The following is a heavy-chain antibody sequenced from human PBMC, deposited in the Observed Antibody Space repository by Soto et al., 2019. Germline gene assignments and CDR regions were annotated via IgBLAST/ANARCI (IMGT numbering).Heavy chain of an antibody. J-gene: IGHJ5*02. CDR2: IYPSDSQT. Sequence: PGESLKISCKGSGYSFSNYWIAWVRQMPGKGLEYMGIIYPSDSQTRYSPSFQGQVTISADKSISTAYLQWTSLKASDTAIYYCARHGFYGDYSSNYFDPWGRGTLVTVSS. D-gene: IGHD4-17*01. CDR1: GYSFSNYW. V-gene: IGHV5-51*01. CDR3: ARHGFYGDYSSNYFDP.